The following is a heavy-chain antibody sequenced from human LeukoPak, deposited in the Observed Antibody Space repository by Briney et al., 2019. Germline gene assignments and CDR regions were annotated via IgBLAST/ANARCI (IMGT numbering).Heavy chain of an antibody. CDR1: GGSFSVYY. CDR2: INHSGST. J-gene: IGHJ4*02. V-gene: IGHV4-34*01. D-gene: IGHD1-26*01. CDR3: TRGEVGTTFEY. Sequence: SETLSLTCAVYGGSFSVYYWSWIRQPPGKGLEWIGEINHSGSTNYNPSLKSRVTISVDTSKNQFSLKLSSVTAADTAVYYCTRGEVGTTFEYWGQGTLVTVSS.